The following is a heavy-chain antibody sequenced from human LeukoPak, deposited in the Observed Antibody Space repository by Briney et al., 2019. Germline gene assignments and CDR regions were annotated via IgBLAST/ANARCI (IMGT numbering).Heavy chain of an antibody. D-gene: IGHD1-26*01. Sequence: SETLSLTCTVSGGSISSSSYYWGWIRQPPGKGLEWIGSIYYSGSTYYNPSLKSRVTISVDTSKNQFSLKLSSVTAADTAVYYCARDPIVGAENLYYYYYGMDVWGQGTTVTVSS. V-gene: IGHV4-39*07. CDR1: GGSISSSSYY. J-gene: IGHJ6*02. CDR3: ARDPIVGAENLYYYYYGMDV. CDR2: IYYSGST.